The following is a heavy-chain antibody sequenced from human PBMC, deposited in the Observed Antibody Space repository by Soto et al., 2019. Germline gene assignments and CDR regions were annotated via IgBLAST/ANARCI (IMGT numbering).Heavy chain of an antibody. CDR3: AKDPRYCSVTSYYWGYYMHV. V-gene: IGHV3-23*01. Sequence: EVQLLESGGGLVQPGGSLRLSCAASGFTFSTYAMSWVRQAPGKGLEWVSGISGSGGSTYYGDSVKGRFTISRDNSKNPLHLQLNSLRADDTAVYYSAKDPRYCSVTSYYWGYYMHVWGKGTTVTVSS. J-gene: IGHJ6*03. CDR2: ISGSGGST. CDR1: GFTFSTYA. D-gene: IGHD2-2*01.